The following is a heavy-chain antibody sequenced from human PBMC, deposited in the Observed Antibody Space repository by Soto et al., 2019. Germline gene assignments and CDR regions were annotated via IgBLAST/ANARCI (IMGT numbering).Heavy chain of an antibody. V-gene: IGHV3-30*18. CDR3: AKEMYPRTVLDSSSPWGDY. CDR1: GFTLSDCG. J-gene: IGHJ4*02. CDR2: MSYAGTYK. Sequence: GGSLRLSCAVSGFTLSDCGMHWVRQAPGKGLEWVAVMSYAGTYKYYADSVKGRFTISRDLSGNTLFLQMNSLRLEDTAVYFCAKEMYPRTVLDSSSPWGDYWGQGTLVTVSS. D-gene: IGHD6-6*01.